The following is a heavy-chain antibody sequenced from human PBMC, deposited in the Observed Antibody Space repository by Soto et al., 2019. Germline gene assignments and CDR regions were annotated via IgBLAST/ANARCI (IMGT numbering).Heavy chain of an antibody. Sequence: QVQLVQSGAEVKKPGASVKVSCKTSGYTFTSYYMNWVRQAPGQGLEWMGIINPSGTSTSYAQKFRGRVTMTTDTCAGTVYMELSSLSSEDTAVYYCARGVYADTGNFDCWGPVTVVTASS. V-gene: IGHV1-46*01. J-gene: IGHJ4*01. CDR1: GYTFTSYY. CDR2: INPSGTST. CDR3: ARGVYADTGNFDC. D-gene: IGHD5-18*01.